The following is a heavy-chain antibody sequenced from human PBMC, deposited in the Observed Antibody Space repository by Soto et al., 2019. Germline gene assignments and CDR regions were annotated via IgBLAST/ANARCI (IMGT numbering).Heavy chain of an antibody. CDR3: ARTEFTGYYDY. D-gene: IGHD3-9*01. CDR2: IYHSGST. Sequence: LSLTCAVSGGSISSGGYSWSWIRQPPGKGLEWIGYIYHSGSTYYNPSLKSRVTISVDRSKNQFSLKLSSVTAADTAVYYCARTEFTGYYDYWGQGTLVTVSS. V-gene: IGHV4-30-2*01. CDR1: GGSISSGGYS. J-gene: IGHJ4*02.